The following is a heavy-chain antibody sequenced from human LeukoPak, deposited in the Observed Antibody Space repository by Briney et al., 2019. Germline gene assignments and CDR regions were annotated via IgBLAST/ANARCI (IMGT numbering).Heavy chain of an antibody. V-gene: IGHV3-30*03. CDR3: ATQQWLVSDFDY. D-gene: IGHD6-19*01. CDR2: ISYDGSSK. J-gene: IGHJ4*02. CDR1: GFTFSSYG. Sequence: PGGSLRLSCAASGFTFSSYGMYWVRQAPGKGLEWVAVISYDGSSKDYVDSVKGRFTISRDNSKNTLYLQMNSLRVEDTAVYYCATQQWLVSDFDYWGQGTLVTVSS.